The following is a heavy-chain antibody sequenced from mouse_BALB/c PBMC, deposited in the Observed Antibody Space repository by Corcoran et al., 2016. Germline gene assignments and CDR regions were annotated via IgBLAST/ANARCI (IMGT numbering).Heavy chain of an antibody. V-gene: IGHV14-3*02. Sequence: EVQLQQSGAELVKPGASVKLSCTASGFNIKNTYMHWVMQRPEQGLEWIGRIDPANGNTKYDPTFQGKATMTADTSSNTVYLQLSSLTSEATAVYYCGRSREGNYVVYWGQGTTPTVSS. CDR3: GRSREGNYVVY. CDR1: GFNIKNTY. J-gene: IGHJ2*01. D-gene: IGHD2-1*01. CDR2: IDPANGNT.